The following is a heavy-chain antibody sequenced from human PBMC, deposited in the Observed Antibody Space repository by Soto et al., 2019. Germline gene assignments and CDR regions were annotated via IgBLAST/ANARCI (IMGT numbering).Heavy chain of an antibody. V-gene: IGHV3-33*03. CDR3: AKDNDDPGVQSWSPGY. J-gene: IGHJ4*02. CDR2: IWSDGSRQ. D-gene: IGHD1-1*01. CDR1: GFTFRNYG. Sequence: QVQLVESGGGVVQPGRSLRLSCAASGFTFRNYGMHWVRQAPGKGLEWLAVIWSDGSRQEYADSVKGRFAISRDQSKNTLYLQMNNLRVEDTAIYYCAKDNDDPGVQSWSPGYWGQGTLVTVSS.